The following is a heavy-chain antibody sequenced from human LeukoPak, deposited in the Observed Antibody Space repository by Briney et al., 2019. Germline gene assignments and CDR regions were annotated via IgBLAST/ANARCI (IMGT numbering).Heavy chain of an antibody. CDR1: GFTFSSYW. CDR3: ARDSRYFDWLVTNYYYYMDV. D-gene: IGHD3-9*01. V-gene: IGHV3-7*01. J-gene: IGHJ6*03. CDR2: IKQDGSEK. Sequence: PGGSLRLSCAASGFTFSSYWMSWVRQAPGKGLEWVANIKQDGSEKYYVDSVKGRFTISRDNAKNPLYLQMNSLRAEDTAVYYCARDSRYFDWLVTNYYYYMDVGAKGPRSPSP.